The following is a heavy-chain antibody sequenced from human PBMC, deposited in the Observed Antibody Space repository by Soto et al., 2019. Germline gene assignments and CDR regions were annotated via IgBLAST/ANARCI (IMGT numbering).Heavy chain of an antibody. V-gene: IGHV2-5*01. CDR3: AHRQALYNWNYDPWFDP. Sequence: SGPTLVNPTQTLTLTCTFSGFSLSTSGVGVGWIRQPPGKALEWLALIYWNDDKRYNPSLKSRLTINQDTSKNQVVLTMTNMDPVDTATYYCAHRQALYNWNYDPWFDPWGQGTLVTVSS. CDR1: GFSLSTSGVG. J-gene: IGHJ5*02. CDR2: IYWNDDK. D-gene: IGHD1-7*01.